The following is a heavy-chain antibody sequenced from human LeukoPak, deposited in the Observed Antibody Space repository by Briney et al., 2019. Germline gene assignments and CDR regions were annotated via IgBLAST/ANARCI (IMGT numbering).Heavy chain of an antibody. CDR1: GFTFSNYG. V-gene: IGHV3-33*01. D-gene: IGHD3-16*01. Sequence: GRSLRLSCAGSGFTFSNYGMHWVRQAPGKGLEWVAVIWHDGSNKYYGDFVKGRFTISRDNSKNTLYLQMNSLGAEDTAVYYCSRADVKIGAYYFDYWGQGTLVTVSS. CDR3: SRADVKIGAYYFDY. J-gene: IGHJ4*02. CDR2: IWHDGSNK.